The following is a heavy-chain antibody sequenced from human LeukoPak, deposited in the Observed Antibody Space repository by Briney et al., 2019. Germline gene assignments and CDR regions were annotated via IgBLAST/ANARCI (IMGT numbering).Heavy chain of an antibody. Sequence: PGGSLRLSCEASGFTFGNYAMNWVRQAPGEGLVWVSRINTGGGTTDYADSVKGRFTISRDNAKNTLYLQMNSLRAEDTAVYYCSRDLRGRDDYWGQGILVIVSS. CDR1: GFTFGNYA. CDR2: INTGGGTT. D-gene: IGHD5-24*01. J-gene: IGHJ4*02. CDR3: SRDLRGRDDY. V-gene: IGHV3-74*01.